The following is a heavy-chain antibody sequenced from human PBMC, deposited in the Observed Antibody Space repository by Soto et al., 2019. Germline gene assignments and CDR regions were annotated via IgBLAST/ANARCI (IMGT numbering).Heavy chain of an antibody. CDR3: ATSRGGKRGYSYGPDY. CDR2: IIPIFGTA. J-gene: IGHJ4*02. Sequence: QVQLVQSGAEVKKPGSSVKVSCKASGGTFSSYAISWVRQAPGQGLEWMGGIIPIFGTANYAQKFQGRVTITADESTSTAYLELSSLRSEDTAVYYCATSRGGKRGYSYGPDYWGQGTLVTVSS. CDR1: GGTFSSYA. V-gene: IGHV1-69*01. D-gene: IGHD5-18*01.